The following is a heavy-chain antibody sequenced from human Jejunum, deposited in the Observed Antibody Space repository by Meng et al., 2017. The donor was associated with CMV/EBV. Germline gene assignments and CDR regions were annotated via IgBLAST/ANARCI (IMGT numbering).Heavy chain of an antibody. CDR2: ISQDGSET. V-gene: IGHV3-7*01. D-gene: IGHD4-11*01. CDR1: FIFNKCW. J-gene: IGHJ6*02. Sequence: FIFNKCWMRWVRQAPGKGLEWVANISQDGSETYYVDSVKGRFTISRDNAKKTLYLQMTSLRAEDTALYYCARINDYSRAHYDMDVWGQGTPVTVSS. CDR3: ARINDYSRAHYDMDV.